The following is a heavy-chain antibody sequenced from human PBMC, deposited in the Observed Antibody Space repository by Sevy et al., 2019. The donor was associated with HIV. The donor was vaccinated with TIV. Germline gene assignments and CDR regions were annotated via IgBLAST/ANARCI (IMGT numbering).Heavy chain of an antibody. V-gene: IGHV3-30*18. CDR1: GIIFTSSG. Sequence: GGSLRLSCEVSGIIFTSSGMHWVRQAPGKGLEWVAVISYHGRDKFYAESVKGRITISRDNSKKILYLQMNSLRIEDTALYYCAKDFTGYNGMDVWGQGTMVTVSS. J-gene: IGHJ6*02. CDR3: AKDFTGYNGMDV. D-gene: IGHD5-12*01. CDR2: ISYHGRDK.